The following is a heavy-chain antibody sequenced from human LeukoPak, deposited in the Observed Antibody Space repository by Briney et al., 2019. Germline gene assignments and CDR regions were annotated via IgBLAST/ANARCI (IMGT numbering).Heavy chain of an antibody. J-gene: IGHJ4*02. Sequence: ASVKVSCKASGYSFTTYYMHWVRQAPGQGLEWMGIINPSGGSTSYAQKFQGRVTMTTDTSTSTVYMELSSLRSEDTAVYYCARAYNWNDKFDYWGQGTWSPSPQ. CDR3: ARAYNWNDKFDY. CDR1: GYSFTTYY. V-gene: IGHV1-46*01. CDR2: INPSGGST. D-gene: IGHD1-20*01.